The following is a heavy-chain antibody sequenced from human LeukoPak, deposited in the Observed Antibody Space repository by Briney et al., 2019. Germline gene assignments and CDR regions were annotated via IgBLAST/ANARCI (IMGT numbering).Heavy chain of an antibody. J-gene: IGHJ4*02. CDR2: IYSGGST. CDR3: ARDSTSGWQAIHPGGY. D-gene: IGHD6-19*01. V-gene: IGHV3-53*01. CDR1: GFTVSSNY. Sequence: GGSLRLSCAASGFTVSSNYMSWVRQAPGKGLEWVSVIYSGGSTYYADSVKGRFTISRDNSKNTLYLQMNSLRAEDTAVYYCARDSTSGWQAIHPGGYWGQGTLVTVSS.